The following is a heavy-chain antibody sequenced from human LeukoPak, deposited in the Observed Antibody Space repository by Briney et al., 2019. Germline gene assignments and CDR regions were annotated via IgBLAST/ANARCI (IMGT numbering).Heavy chain of an antibody. Sequence: SETLSLTFTVSDDSISDYYRGWIRQPPGKGLEWIGRMYSSGSTNYNPSLKSRVTVSVDTSENQFSLKLNSVTAADTAIYYCARGTMAAGFDPWGQGTLVTVSS. V-gene: IGHV4-4*07. CDR1: DDSISDYY. D-gene: IGHD4/OR15-4a*01. CDR3: ARGTMAAGFDP. CDR2: MYSSGST. J-gene: IGHJ5*02.